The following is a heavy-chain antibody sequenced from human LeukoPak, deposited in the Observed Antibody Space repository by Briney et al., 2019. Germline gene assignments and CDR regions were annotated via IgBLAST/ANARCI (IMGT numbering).Heavy chain of an antibody. J-gene: IGHJ4*02. V-gene: IGHV1-2*02. Sequence: ASVKVSCKASGYTFTGYYMHWVRQAPGQGLEWMGWINPNSGGTNYAQKFQGRVTMTRDTSISTAYMELSRLRSDDTAVYYCARDCPNYYGSGSPDYWGQGTLVTVSS. D-gene: IGHD3-10*01. CDR3: ARDCPNYYGSGSPDY. CDR1: GYTFTGYY. CDR2: INPNSGGT.